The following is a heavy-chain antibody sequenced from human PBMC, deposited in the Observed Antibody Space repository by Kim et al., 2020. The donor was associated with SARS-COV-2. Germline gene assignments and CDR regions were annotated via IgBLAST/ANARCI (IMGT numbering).Heavy chain of an antibody. CDR1: GGSFSGYY. V-gene: IGHV4-34*01. Sequence: SETLSLTCAVYGGSFSGYYWSWIRQPPGKGLEWIGEINHSGSTNYNPSLKSRVTISVDTSKNQFSLKLSSVTAADTAVYYCARGRMITFGGVIVKGLGNYGMGVWGQGTTVTVSS. J-gene: IGHJ6*02. D-gene: IGHD3-16*02. CDR2: INHSGST. CDR3: ARGRMITFGGVIVKGLGNYGMGV.